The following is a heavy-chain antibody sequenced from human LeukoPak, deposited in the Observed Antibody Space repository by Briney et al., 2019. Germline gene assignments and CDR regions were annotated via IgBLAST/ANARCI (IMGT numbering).Heavy chain of an antibody. CDR1: GGSVSSDGYY. CDR2: ISYSGIP. Sequence: PSETLSLTCTVSGGSVSSDGYYWSWIRQHPGKGLEWIGYISYSGIPYYNPSLKSRLAMSVDTSKNQFSLKLSSVTAADTAVYYCARQYYYGSGKPFDYWGQGTLVTVSS. V-gene: IGHV4-31*03. CDR3: ARQYYYGSGKPFDY. J-gene: IGHJ4*02. D-gene: IGHD3-10*01.